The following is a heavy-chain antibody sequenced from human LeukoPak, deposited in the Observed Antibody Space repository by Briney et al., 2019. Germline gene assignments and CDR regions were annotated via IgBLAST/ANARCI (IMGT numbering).Heavy chain of an antibody. Sequence: SETLSLTCAVYGGSFSGYYWSWIRRPPGKGLEWIGEINHSGSTNYNPSLKSRVTISVDTSKNQFSLKLSSVTAADTAVYYCARHQTYGGNLFDYWGQGTLVTVSS. CDR1: GGSFSGYY. J-gene: IGHJ4*02. V-gene: IGHV4-34*01. D-gene: IGHD4-23*01. CDR2: INHSGST. CDR3: ARHQTYGGNLFDY.